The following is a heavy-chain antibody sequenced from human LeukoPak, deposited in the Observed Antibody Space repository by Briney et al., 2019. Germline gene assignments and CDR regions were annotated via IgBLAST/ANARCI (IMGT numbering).Heavy chain of an antibody. V-gene: IGHV1-2*04. D-gene: IGHD4-17*01. CDR1: GYTFTGYY. Sequence: GASVKVSCKASGYTFTGYYIYWVRQAPGQGLEWMGWIHPNSGGTKYAQKVQGWVTMTRDTSISTVYMELSSLTSDDTAVYYCARDNGDYGFDYWGQGTPVTVSS. J-gene: IGHJ4*02. CDR3: ARDNGDYGFDY. CDR2: IHPNSGGT.